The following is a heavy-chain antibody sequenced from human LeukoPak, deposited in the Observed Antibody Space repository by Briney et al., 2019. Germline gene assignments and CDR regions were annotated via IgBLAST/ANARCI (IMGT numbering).Heavy chain of an antibody. Sequence: SETLSLTCAVYGGSFSGYYWSWIRQPPGKGLEWIGEINHSGSTNYNPSLKSRVTISVDTSKNQFSLKLSSVTAADTAVYYCARHNDYVWGSYRYWGPFDYWGQGTLVTVSS. CDR3: ARHNDYVWGSYRYWGPFDY. V-gene: IGHV4-34*01. J-gene: IGHJ4*02. CDR2: INHSGST. CDR1: GGSFSGYY. D-gene: IGHD3-16*02.